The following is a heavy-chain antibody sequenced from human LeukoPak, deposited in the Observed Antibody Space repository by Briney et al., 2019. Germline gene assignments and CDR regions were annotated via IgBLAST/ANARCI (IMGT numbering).Heavy chain of an antibody. CDR1: GFTFSSYE. CDR3: ARPIIVGATFDAFDI. D-gene: IGHD1-26*01. CDR2: ISSSGSTI. J-gene: IGHJ3*02. Sequence: AGGSLRLSCAASGFTFSSYEMNWVRQAPGKGLEWVSYISSSGSTIYYADSVKGRFTISRDNAKNSLYLQMNSLRAEDTAVYYCARPIIVGATFDAFDIWGQGTMVTVSS. V-gene: IGHV3-48*03.